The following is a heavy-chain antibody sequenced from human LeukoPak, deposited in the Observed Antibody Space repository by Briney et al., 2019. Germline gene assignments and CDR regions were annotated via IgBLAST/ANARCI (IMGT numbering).Heavy chain of an antibody. D-gene: IGHD3-10*01. CDR2: IYHSGST. CDR3: ARDRDGSGSYYPPLFDY. J-gene: IGHJ4*02. Sequence: PSETLSLTCAVSGYSISSGYYWGWIRQPPGKGLEWIGSIYHSGSTYYNPSLKSRVTISVDTSKNQFSLKLSSVTAADTAVYYCARDRDGSGSYYPPLFDYWGQGTLVTVSS. V-gene: IGHV4-38-2*02. CDR1: GYSISSGYY.